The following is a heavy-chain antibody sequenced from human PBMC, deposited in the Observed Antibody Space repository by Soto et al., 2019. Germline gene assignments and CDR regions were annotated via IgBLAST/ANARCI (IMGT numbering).Heavy chain of an antibody. Sequence: SETLSLTCTVSGASISRYYWSWIRQSPGKGLEWIGYLYNTGSTIYNPSLKSRVTITVDTSKNQFSLKLSSVTAADTAVYYCARGRAEDYDFLTGYYTYFFDYWGQGTLVTVSS. CDR2: LYNTGST. V-gene: IGHV4-59*01. CDR1: GASISRYY. CDR3: ARGRAEDYDFLTGYYTYFFDY. D-gene: IGHD3-9*01. J-gene: IGHJ4*02.